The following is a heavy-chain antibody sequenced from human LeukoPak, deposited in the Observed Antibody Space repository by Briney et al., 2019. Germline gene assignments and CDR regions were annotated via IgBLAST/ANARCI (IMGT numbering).Heavy chain of an antibody. CDR2: IKQDGSEE. CDR1: GFTFSTYW. D-gene: IGHD1-1*01. J-gene: IGHJ4*02. CDR3: ARDPRTKYYFDY. Sequence: GGSLRLSCAASGFTFSTYWMSWVRQAPGKGVEWVANIKQDGSEEYYVDSVKGRFTISRDNAKNSLYLQMNSLRAEDTAVYYCARDPRTKYYFDYWGQGTLVTVSS. V-gene: IGHV3-7*05.